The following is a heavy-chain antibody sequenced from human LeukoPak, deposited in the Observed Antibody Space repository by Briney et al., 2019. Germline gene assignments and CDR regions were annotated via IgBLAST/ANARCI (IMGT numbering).Heavy chain of an antibody. Sequence: PGGSLRLSCAASGFTFSSYAMHWVRQAPGKGLEYVSAISSNGGSTYYANSVKGRFTISRDNSKNTLYLQMGSLRAEDTAVYYCAREMATIMPHYWGQGTLVTVSS. CDR2: ISSNGGST. D-gene: IGHD5-24*01. CDR1: GFTFSSYA. V-gene: IGHV3-64*01. CDR3: AREMATIMPHY. J-gene: IGHJ4*02.